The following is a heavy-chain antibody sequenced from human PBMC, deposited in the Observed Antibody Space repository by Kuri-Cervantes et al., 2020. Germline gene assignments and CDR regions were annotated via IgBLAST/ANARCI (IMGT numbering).Heavy chain of an antibody. Sequence: GESLKISCAASGFTVSSNYMSWVRQAPGKGLEWVSVIYSGGSTYYADSVKGRSTISRDNSKNTLYLQMNSLRAEDTAVYYCARGLYDFWSGYYGSHFDYWGQGTLVTVSS. D-gene: IGHD3-3*01. CDR3: ARGLYDFWSGYYGSHFDY. CDR2: IYSGGST. CDR1: GFTVSSNY. J-gene: IGHJ4*02. V-gene: IGHV3-66*01.